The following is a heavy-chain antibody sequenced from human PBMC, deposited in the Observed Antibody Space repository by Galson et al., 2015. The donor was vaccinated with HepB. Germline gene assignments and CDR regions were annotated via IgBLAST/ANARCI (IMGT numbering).Heavy chain of an antibody. Sequence: LTCAVYGGSFSGYYWSWVRRPPGKGLEWIGEINHSGSTNYNPSLKSRVTISVDTSKDQFSLKLSSVTAADTAVYYCARHLGELDAFDIWGQGTMVAVSS. CDR1: GGSFSGYY. CDR3: ARHLGELDAFDI. V-gene: IGHV4-34*01. CDR2: INHSGST. J-gene: IGHJ3*02. D-gene: IGHD3-10*01.